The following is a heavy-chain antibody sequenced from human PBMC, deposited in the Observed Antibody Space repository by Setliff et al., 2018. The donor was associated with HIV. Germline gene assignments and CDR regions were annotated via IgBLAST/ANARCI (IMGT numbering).Heavy chain of an antibody. CDR3: AGGVPKYNFRLFDS. CDR1: GRSLSIYF. J-gene: IGHJ5*01. Sequence: NPSETLSLTCAVYGRSLSIYFWTWIRQSPGKRLEWIGEIDHGGSPTYNPSFKSRVSISLDTANKQFSLTLNSLTAADSALYFCAGGVPKYNFRLFDSWGQGTLVTVSS. D-gene: IGHD1-1*01. CDR2: IDHGGSP. V-gene: IGHV4-34*01.